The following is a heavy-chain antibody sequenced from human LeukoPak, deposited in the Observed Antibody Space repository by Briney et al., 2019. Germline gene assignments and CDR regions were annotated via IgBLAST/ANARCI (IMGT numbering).Heavy chain of an antibody. D-gene: IGHD6-13*01. CDR3: AKDREVLPAGEIDY. V-gene: IGHV3-9*01. J-gene: IGHJ4*02. CDR1: GFNFDDYA. CDR2: ISWNNGSI. Sequence: GGSLRLSCAASGFNFDDYAMHWVRQAPGKGMEWVSGISWNNGSIDYAASAKGRFTISRDSAKKSLYLQMNSLRPEDTAFYYCAKDREVLPAGEIDYWGQGTLVTVSS.